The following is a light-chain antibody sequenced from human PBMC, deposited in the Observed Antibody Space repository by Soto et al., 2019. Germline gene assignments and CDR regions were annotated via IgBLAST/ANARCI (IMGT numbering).Light chain of an antibody. CDR1: QGIGTW. Sequence: DIQMTQSPSSVSASVGDRVTITCRASQGIGTWLAWYQHKPGQVPKYLIYGASSLHSGVPSRFSGSGSGTYFTLTISSLQPEDFATYFCQQANHFPLTFGGGTRVEIK. J-gene: IGKJ4*01. V-gene: IGKV1-12*01. CDR2: GAS. CDR3: QQANHFPLT.